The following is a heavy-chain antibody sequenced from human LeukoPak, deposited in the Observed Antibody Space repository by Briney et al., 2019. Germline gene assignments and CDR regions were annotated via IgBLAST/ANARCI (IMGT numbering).Heavy chain of an antibody. CDR2: ISSNGNTI. V-gene: IGHV3-11*01. CDR1: GFAFRNYY. D-gene: IGHD5-24*01. Sequence: GGSLRLSCAASGFAFRNYYMIWIRQATGKGLEWLSYISSNGNTIYYADSVRGRFTVSRDNVKNSLFVEMNSLRAEDTAVYYCARDGYNYFDFWGQGTLVTVSS. J-gene: IGHJ4*02. CDR3: ARDGYNYFDF.